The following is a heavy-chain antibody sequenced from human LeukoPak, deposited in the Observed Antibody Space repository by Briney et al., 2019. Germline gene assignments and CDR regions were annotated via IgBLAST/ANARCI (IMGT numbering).Heavy chain of an antibody. J-gene: IGHJ4*02. CDR1: GGSFSGYY. D-gene: IGHD3-10*01. CDR3: ARGRGSLAPAD. V-gene: IGHV4-34*01. Sequence: PSETLSLTCAVYGGSFSGYYWSWIRQPPGKGLEWIGEINHSGSTNYNPSLKSRVTISVDTSKNQFSLKLSSVTAADTAVYYCARGRGSLAPADWGQGTLVTVSS. CDR2: INHSGST.